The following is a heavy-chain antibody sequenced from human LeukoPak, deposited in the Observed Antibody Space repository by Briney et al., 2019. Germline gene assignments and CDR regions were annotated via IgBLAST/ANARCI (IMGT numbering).Heavy chain of an antibody. CDR3: ALQRPLKGV. Sequence: GGSLRLSCVVSGFTFSSYAIHWVRQAPGKGLEYVSAISSDGGSTHYANSVKGRFTISRDNSKNTLYLQMNSLRAEDTAVYYCALQRPLKGVWGQGTTVTVSS. CDR2: ISSDGGST. J-gene: IGHJ6*02. CDR1: GFTFSSYA. D-gene: IGHD1-1*01. V-gene: IGHV3-64*01.